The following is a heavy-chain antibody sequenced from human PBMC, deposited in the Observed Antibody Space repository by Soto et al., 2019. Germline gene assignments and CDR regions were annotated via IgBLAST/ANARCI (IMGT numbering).Heavy chain of an antibody. CDR3: TTDDKAGSDY. CDR2: IYPGDSDT. D-gene: IGHD3-10*01. CDR1: GYSFTSYW. Sequence: PGESLKISCKGSGYSFTSYWIGWVRQMPGKGLEWMGIIYPGDSDTRYSPSFQGQVTISADKSISTAYLQVDSLKTEDTAVYYCTTDDKAGSDYWGQGTLVTVSS. J-gene: IGHJ4*02. V-gene: IGHV5-51*01.